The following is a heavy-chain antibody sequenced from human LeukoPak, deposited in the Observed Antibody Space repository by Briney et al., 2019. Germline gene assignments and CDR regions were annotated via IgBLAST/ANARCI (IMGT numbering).Heavy chain of an antibody. V-gene: IGHV4-39*07. CDR2: IYHSGST. Sequence: PSETLSLTCAVSGGSISSSTNWWSWVRQPPGKGLEWIGSIYHSGSTYYNPSLKSRVTISVDTSKNQFSLKLSSVTAADTAVYYCASHDQYGSGKPDESGGDYYYYYMDVWGKGTTVTVSS. J-gene: IGHJ6*03. D-gene: IGHD3-10*01. CDR1: GGSISSSTNW. CDR3: ASHDQYGSGKPDESGGDYYYYYMDV.